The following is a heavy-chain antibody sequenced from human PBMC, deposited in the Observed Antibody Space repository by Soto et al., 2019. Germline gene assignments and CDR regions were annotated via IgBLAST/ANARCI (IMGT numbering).Heavy chain of an antibody. J-gene: IGHJ4*02. CDR3: AKDHREHLWFGELSPD. V-gene: IGHV3-23*01. Sequence: GGSLRLSCAASGFTFSSYAMSWVRQAPGKGLEWVSAISGSGGSTYYADSVKLRFTISRDNSKDTLYLQMNSLRAEDTAVYYCAKDHREHLWFGELSPDWGQGTLVTVSS. CDR1: GFTFSSYA. D-gene: IGHD3-10*01. CDR2: ISGSGGST.